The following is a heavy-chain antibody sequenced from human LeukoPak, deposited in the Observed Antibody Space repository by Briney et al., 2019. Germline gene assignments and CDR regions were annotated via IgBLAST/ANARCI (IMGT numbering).Heavy chain of an antibody. J-gene: IGHJ4*02. V-gene: IGHV3-48*03. CDR3: ARTSGGCPFDY. CDR2: ISSSGSTI. CDR1: GFTFSSYE. Sequence: GGSLRLSCAASGFTFSSYEMNWVRQAPGKGLEWLSYISSSGSTIYYPDSVKGRFTISRDDAKNSLYLQMNSLRAEDTAVYYCARTSGGCPFDYWGQGTLVTVSS. D-gene: IGHD2-15*01.